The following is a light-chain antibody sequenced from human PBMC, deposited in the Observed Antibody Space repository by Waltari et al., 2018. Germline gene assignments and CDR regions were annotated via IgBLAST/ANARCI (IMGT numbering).Light chain of an antibody. Sequence: MTQSPDSLAVSLGERATINCKSSQSVLYSSNNKNYLAWYQQKPGQPPKVLFYWASTRESGVPDRFSGSGSGTDFTLTISSLQAEDVAVYYCQQHYSSPFTFGPGTKVDIK. CDR1: QSVLYSSNNKNY. V-gene: IGKV4-1*01. CDR2: WAS. CDR3: QQHYSSPFT. J-gene: IGKJ3*01.